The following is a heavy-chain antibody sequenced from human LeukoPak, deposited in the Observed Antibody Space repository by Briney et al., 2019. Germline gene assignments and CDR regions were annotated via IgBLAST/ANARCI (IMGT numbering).Heavy chain of an antibody. Sequence: SSVKVSCKASGYTFTGYYLHWVRQAPGQGLEWMGRINPNSGGTNYAQKFQGRVTVTRDTSISTAYMELSRLTSDDTAVYYCARVFGVVVVAATGNWFDPWGQGTLVTVSS. CDR1: GYTFTGYY. D-gene: IGHD2-15*01. CDR2: INPNSGGT. V-gene: IGHV1-2*06. J-gene: IGHJ5*02. CDR3: ARVFGVVVVAATGNWFDP.